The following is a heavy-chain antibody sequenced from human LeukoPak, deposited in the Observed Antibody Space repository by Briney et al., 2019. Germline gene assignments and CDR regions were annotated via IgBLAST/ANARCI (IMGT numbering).Heavy chain of an antibody. D-gene: IGHD2-15*01. J-gene: IGHJ4*02. Sequence: GGSLRLSCAASGFTFSSYEMNWVRQAPGKGLEWVSYISSSGSTIYYADSVKGRFTISRDNAKNSLYLQMNSLRAEDKAVYYCARLYCSGGSCYYDYWGQGTLVTVSS. CDR1: GFTFSSYE. CDR3: ARLYCSGGSCYYDY. V-gene: IGHV3-48*03. CDR2: ISSSGSTI.